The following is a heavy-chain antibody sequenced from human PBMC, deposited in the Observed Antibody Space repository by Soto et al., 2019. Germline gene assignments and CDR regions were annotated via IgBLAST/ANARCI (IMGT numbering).Heavy chain of an antibody. CDR2: ISYDGSNK. CDR3: ARDSSSTVLVPAASGRTKLRVGVMGY. V-gene: IGHV3-30-3*01. Sequence: QVQLVESGGGVVQPGRSLRLSCAASGFTFSSYAMHWVRQAPGKGLEWVAVISYDGSNKYYADSVKGRFTISRDNSKNTLYLQMNSLRAEDTAVYYCARDSSSTVLVPAASGRTKLRVGVMGYWGQGTLVTVSS. D-gene: IGHD2-2*01. CDR1: GFTFSSYA. J-gene: IGHJ4*02.